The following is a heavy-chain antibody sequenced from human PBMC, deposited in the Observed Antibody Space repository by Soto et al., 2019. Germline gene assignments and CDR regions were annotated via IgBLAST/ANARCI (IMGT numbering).Heavy chain of an antibody. Sequence: GGSLRLSCAASGFTFSSYWMSWVRQAPGKGLEWVANIKQDGSEKYYVDSVKGRFTISRDNAKNSLYLQMNSLRAEDTAVYYCAREDGYCSSTSCPTGAGLFDYWGQGTLVTVSS. J-gene: IGHJ4*02. CDR2: IKQDGSEK. CDR3: AREDGYCSSTSCPTGAGLFDY. D-gene: IGHD2-2*03. V-gene: IGHV3-7*01. CDR1: GFTFSSYW.